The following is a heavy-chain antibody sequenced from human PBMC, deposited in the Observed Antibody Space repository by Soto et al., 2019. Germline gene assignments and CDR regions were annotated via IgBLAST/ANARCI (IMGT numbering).Heavy chain of an antibody. CDR2: ISHSGTT. V-gene: IGHV4-34*01. D-gene: IGHD6-13*01. Sequence: SETLSLTCAVNGGSFTGYYGAWIRQSPGKGLEWIGEISHSGTTIYNPSLKSRVTISIDTSKNQFSLKLSSMTAADTGVYFCARNGGSTWHHFDYWGQGTVVT. CDR1: GGSFTGYY. J-gene: IGHJ4*02. CDR3: ARNGGSTWHHFDY.